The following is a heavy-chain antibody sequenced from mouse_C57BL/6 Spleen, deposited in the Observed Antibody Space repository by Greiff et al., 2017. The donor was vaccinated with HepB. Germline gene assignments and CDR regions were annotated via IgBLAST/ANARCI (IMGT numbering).Heavy chain of an antibody. D-gene: IGHD1-2*01. CDR1: GFSLTSYG. J-gene: IGHJ4*01. CDR3: ARHGGNYGYYAMDY. CDR2: IWSDGST. Sequence: VQRVESGPGLVAPSQRLSITCTVSGFSLTSYGVHWVRQPPGKGLEWLVVIWSDGSTTYNSALKSRLSISKDNSKSQVFLKMNSLQTDDTAMYYCARHGGNYGYYAMDYWGQGTSVTVSS. V-gene: IGHV2-6-1*01.